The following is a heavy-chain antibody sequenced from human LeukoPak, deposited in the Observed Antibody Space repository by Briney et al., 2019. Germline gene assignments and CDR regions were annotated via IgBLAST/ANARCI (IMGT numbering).Heavy chain of an antibody. CDR1: GFTSRRFA. V-gene: IGHV3-30*02. Sequence: PGGSLRLSCAASGFTSRRFAMDWVRQAPGKGLEWVAFIRFDGSKQDYADSVKGRFTISRDNAKNTLYLQMNSLRVEDTAVYFCARETEGFDYWGQGTLVTVSS. J-gene: IGHJ4*02. CDR3: ARETEGFDY. CDR2: IRFDGSKQ.